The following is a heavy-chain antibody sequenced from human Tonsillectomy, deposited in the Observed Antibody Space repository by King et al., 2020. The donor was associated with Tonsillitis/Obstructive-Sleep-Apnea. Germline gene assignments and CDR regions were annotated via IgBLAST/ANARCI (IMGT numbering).Heavy chain of an antibody. CDR3: ARSYRSPHTGYFDY. V-gene: IGHV1-69*01. J-gene: IGHJ4*02. D-gene: IGHD3-16*02. Sequence: VQLVESGAEVMKPGSSVKVSCKASGGTFSSYTISWVRQAPGQGLEWMGGIIPIFGTAYYAQKFQGRVTITADEYTSIAYMVLSSLRAEDTAVYYCARSYRSPHTGYFDYWGQGTLVTVSS. CDR2: IIPIFGTA. CDR1: GGTFSSYT.